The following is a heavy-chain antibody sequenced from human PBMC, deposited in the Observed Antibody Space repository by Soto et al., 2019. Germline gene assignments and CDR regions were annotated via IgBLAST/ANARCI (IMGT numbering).Heavy chain of an antibody. J-gene: IGHJ6*02. CDR2: INHSGST. D-gene: IGHD3-10*01. Sequence: SETLSVTCSVYGGSFSGYYWSWIRQPPGKGLEWIGEINHSGSTNYNPSLKSRVTISVDTSKNQFSLKLSSVTAADTAVYYCARGVFSGYYGSGSYYSGIYGMDVWGQGTTVTVSS. CDR1: GGSFSGYY. V-gene: IGHV4-34*01. CDR3: ARGVFSGYYGSGSYYSGIYGMDV.